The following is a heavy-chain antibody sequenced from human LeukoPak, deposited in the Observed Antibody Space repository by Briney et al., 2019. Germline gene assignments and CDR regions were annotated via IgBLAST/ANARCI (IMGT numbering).Heavy chain of an antibody. CDR1: GFTFSSYA. V-gene: IGHV3-21*01. J-gene: IGHJ6*02. Sequence: GGSLRLSFAASGFTFSSYAISWVRQAPGKGLEWVSSISSSSSYIYYADSVKGRFTISRDNAKNSLYPQMNSLRAEDTAIYYCARDGFYCSGSSCYSIFYHYGMDVWGQGTTVTVSS. CDR3: ARDGFYCSGSSCYSIFYHYGMDV. D-gene: IGHD2-15*01. CDR2: ISSSSSYI.